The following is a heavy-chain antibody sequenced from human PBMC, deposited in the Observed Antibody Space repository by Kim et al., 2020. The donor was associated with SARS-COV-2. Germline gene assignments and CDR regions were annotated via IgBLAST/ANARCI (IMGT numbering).Heavy chain of an antibody. Sequence: GGSLRLSCSASGFTFSTYAMYWVRQAPGKGLVYVSSISRSGRTIDYADSMKGRSTISRDNSKNMLYLQVSSLRPEDTAVYYCVKEVMPTSGTNYFDYWG. CDR2: ISRSGRTI. V-gene: IGHV3-64D*09. CDR1: GFTFSTYA. D-gene: IGHD2-8*01. J-gene: IGHJ4*01. CDR3: VKEVMPTSGTNYFDY.